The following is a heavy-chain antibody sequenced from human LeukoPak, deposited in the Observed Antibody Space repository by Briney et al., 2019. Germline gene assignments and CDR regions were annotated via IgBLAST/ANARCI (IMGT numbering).Heavy chain of an antibody. D-gene: IGHD1-1*01. Sequence: GASVKVSCKTSGYTFTNYDINWERQAAGQGLEWMGWVNPDSGDTGFAQKFQGRLTITTNTSARVAYMEMTSLSSEDTAVYYWTRDWTYWARGTRVPVS. J-gene: IGHJ4*02. CDR1: GYTFTNYD. CDR2: VNPDSGDT. CDR3: TRDWTY. V-gene: IGHV1-8*01.